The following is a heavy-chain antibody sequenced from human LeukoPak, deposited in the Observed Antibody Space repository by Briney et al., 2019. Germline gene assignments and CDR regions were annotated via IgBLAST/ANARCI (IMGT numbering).Heavy chain of an antibody. Sequence: GSSVTVSCKASGYTFTGYYMHWVRQAPGQGLEWRGWINPNSGGTNYAQKFQGWVTMTRDTSISTAYMELSRLRSDDTAVYYCARGAPYYYGSGSYPYFRHWGQGTLVTVSS. CDR1: GYTFTGYY. CDR3: ARGAPYYYGSGSYPYFRH. V-gene: IGHV1-2*04. J-gene: IGHJ1*01. D-gene: IGHD3-10*01. CDR2: INPNSGGT.